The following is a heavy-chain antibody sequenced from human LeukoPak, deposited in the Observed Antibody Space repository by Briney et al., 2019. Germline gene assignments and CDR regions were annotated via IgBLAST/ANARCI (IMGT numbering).Heavy chain of an antibody. J-gene: IGHJ4*02. CDR1: GFTFSSYA. CDR2: ISYDGSNK. V-gene: IGHV3-30*04. Sequence: GGSLRLSCAASGFTFSSYAMHWVRQAPGKGLEWVAVISYDGSNKYYADSVKGRFTISRDNSKNTLYLQMNSLRAEDTAVYYCARDWNYDYFDYWGQGTLVTVSS. CDR3: ARDWNYDYFDY. D-gene: IGHD1-7*01.